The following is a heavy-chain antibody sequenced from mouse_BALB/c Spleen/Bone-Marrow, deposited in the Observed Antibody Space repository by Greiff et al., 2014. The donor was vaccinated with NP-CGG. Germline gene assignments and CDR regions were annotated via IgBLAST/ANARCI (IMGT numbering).Heavy chain of an antibody. Sequence: EVQLQQSGAELVKPGASVKLSCTASGFNIKDTYMHWVKQRPEQGLVWIGWIDPANGNTKYDPKFQGKATITADTSSNTAYLQLSSLTSEDTAVYYCARDDSWGFAYWGQGTLVTVSA. CDR1: GFNIKDTY. CDR3: ARDDSWGFAY. D-gene: IGHD2-4*01. CDR2: IDPANGNT. J-gene: IGHJ3*01. V-gene: IGHV14-3*02.